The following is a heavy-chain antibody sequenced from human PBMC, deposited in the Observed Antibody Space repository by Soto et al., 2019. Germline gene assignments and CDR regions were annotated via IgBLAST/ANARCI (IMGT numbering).Heavy chain of an antibody. CDR3: TTDFNGVSDVIWFDP. CDR1: GFTFSNAW. V-gene: IGHV3-15*01. CDR2: IKSKTDGGTT. D-gene: IGHD2-8*01. Sequence: GGSLRLSCAASGFTFSNAWMSWVRQAPGKGLEWVGRIKSKTDGGTTDYAAPVKGRFTISRDDSKNTLYLQMNSLKTEDTAVYYCTTDFNGVSDVIWFDPWGQGTLVTVSS. J-gene: IGHJ5*02.